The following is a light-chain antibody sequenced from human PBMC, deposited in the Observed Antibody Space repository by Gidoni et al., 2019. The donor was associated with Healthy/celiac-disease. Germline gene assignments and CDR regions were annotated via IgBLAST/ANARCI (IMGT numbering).Light chain of an antibody. J-gene: IGKJ2*04. Sequence: EIVLIPSPATLSLSPGERATLACRSSQSVSSYLAWYQQKPGQAPRLLIYDASNRATGIPARFSGSGSGTDFTLTISSLEPEDFAVYYCQQRSNWPMCSFGQGTKLEIK. CDR3: QQRSNWPMCS. CDR1: QSVSSY. CDR2: DAS. V-gene: IGKV3-11*01.